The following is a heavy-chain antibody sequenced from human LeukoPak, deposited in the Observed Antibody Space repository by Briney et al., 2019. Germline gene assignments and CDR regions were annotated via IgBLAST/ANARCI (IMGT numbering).Heavy chain of an antibody. CDR3: AKDLFLYGSSGYPRCPDY. D-gene: IGHD3-22*01. V-gene: IGHV3-30*18. CDR1: GFTFSSYG. J-gene: IGHJ4*02. Sequence: GGSLRLSCAASGFTFSSYGMHWVRQAPGKGLEWVAVISYDGSKKEYADSVKGRFSISRDDSKNTVYLQMNSLITEDTAVYYCAKDLFLYGSSGYPRCPDYWGQGTLVTVSS. CDR2: ISYDGSKK.